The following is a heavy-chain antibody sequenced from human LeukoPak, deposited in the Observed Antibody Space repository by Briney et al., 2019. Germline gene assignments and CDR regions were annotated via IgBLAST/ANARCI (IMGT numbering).Heavy chain of an antibody. Sequence: ASVKVSCKASGYTFTSYDINWVRQATGQGLEWMGWMNPNSGNTGYAQKFQDRVTITRNTSISTAYMELSSLRSEDTAVYYCARSVGYSGYDLAFDYWGQGTLVTVSS. CDR3: ARSVGYSGYDLAFDY. J-gene: IGHJ4*02. D-gene: IGHD5-12*01. CDR1: GYTFTSYD. V-gene: IGHV1-8*03. CDR2: MNPNSGNT.